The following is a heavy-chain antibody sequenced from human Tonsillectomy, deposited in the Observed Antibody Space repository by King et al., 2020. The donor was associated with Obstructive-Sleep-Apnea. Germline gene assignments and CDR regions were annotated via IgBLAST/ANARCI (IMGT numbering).Heavy chain of an antibody. CDR3: TTEDASGSQKTPRRHLQD. CDR1: GFTFSNAY. CDR2: IKSKTDGGTI. J-gene: IGHJ1*01. Sequence: QLVQSGGDLVKPGGSLRLSCAASGFTFSNAYLTWVRQAPGKGLEWVGRIKSKTDGGTIEYAAPVKDRFTISRDDSKNMLYLQMNNVETEDTAVYYCTTEDASGSQKTPRRHLQDWGQGTLVIVSS. V-gene: IGHV3-15*01. D-gene: IGHD3-10*01.